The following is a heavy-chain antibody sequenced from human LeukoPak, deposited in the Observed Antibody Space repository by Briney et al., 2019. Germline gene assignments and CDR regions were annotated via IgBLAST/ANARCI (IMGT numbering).Heavy chain of an antibody. J-gene: IGHJ6*03. CDR1: GYTFTGYY. D-gene: IGHD6-19*01. Sequence: ASVNVSCKASGYTFTGYYMHWVRQAPGQGLEWMGWINPNSGGTNYAQKFQGRVTMTRDTSISTAYMELSRLRSDDTAVYYCARDSSGKYYYYYYYMDVWGKGTTVTVSS. V-gene: IGHV1-2*02. CDR2: INPNSGGT. CDR3: ARDSSGKYYYYYYYMDV.